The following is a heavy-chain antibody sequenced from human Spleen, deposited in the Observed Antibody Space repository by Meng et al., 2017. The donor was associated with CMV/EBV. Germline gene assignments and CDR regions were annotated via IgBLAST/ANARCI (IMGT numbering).Heavy chain of an antibody. CDR2: ITATSGST. D-gene: IGHD6-13*01. J-gene: IGHJ4*02. Sequence: GESLKISCAASGFTFSSYAMHWVRQAPGKGLEWVSPITATSGSTYYTDSVKGRFTVSRDNSKNTLYLQMNSLRAEDTAVYYCAKAYSSSWYREYYDYWGQGTLVTVSS. CDR1: GFTFSSYA. V-gene: IGHV3-23*01. CDR3: AKAYSSSWYREYYDY.